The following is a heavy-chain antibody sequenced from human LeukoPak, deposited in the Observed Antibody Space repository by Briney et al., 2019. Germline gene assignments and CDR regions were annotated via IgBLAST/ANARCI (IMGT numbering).Heavy chain of an antibody. CDR1: GYSFTSYW. CDR2: IDPSDSYT. V-gene: IGHV5-10-1*01. D-gene: IGHD2-15*01. CDR3: ARRGYCSGGSCRGYYHGMDV. Sequence: GESLKISCKGSGYSFTSYWISWVRQMPGKGLEWMGRIDPSDSYTNYSPSFQGHVTISADKSISTAYLQWSSLKASDTAMYYCARRGYCSGGSCRGYYHGMDVWGKGTTVTVSS. J-gene: IGHJ6*04.